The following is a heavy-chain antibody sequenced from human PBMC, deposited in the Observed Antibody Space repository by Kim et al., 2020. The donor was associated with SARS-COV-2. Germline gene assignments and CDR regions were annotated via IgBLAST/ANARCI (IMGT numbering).Heavy chain of an antibody. J-gene: IGHJ4*02. Sequence: GGSLRLSCAASGFTFSTDGMSWVRQAPGGGLQWVSHITAAGYSTYYADSVKGRFTISRDNSKNTVFLQMNSLRVEDTAIYHCARARPTSYYGSGSYFVSWGEGTLVTVSS. V-gene: IGHV3-23*01. CDR2: ITAAGYST. CDR1: GFTFSTDG. CDR3: ARARPTSYYGSGSYFVS. D-gene: IGHD3-10*01.